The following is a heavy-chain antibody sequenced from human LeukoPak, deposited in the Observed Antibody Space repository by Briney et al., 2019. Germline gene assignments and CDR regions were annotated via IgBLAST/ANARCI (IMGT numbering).Heavy chain of an antibody. J-gene: IGHJ4*02. CDR1: GGSFSGYS. CDR2: INHSGST. CDR3: ARAPEWLVRGFDY. Sequence: SETLSLTCAVYGGSFSGYSWSWIRQPPGKGLEWIGEINHSGSTNYNPSLKSRVTISVDTSKNQFSLKLSSVTAADTAVYYCARAPEWLVRGFDYWGQGTLVTVSS. D-gene: IGHD6-19*01. V-gene: IGHV4-34*01.